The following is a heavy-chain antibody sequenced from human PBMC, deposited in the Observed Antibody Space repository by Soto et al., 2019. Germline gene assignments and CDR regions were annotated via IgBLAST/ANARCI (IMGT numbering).Heavy chain of an antibody. J-gene: IGHJ6*02. CDR2: ISYDGSNK. Sequence: PGGSLRLSCAASGFTFSSYAMHWVRQAPGKGLEWVAVISYDGSNKYYADSVKGRFTISRDNAKNSLYLQMNSLRAEDTAVYYCTRTRYLEVWGQGTTVTVSS. CDR3: TRTRYLEV. D-gene: IGHD3-9*01. CDR1: GFTFSSYA. V-gene: IGHV3-30-3*01.